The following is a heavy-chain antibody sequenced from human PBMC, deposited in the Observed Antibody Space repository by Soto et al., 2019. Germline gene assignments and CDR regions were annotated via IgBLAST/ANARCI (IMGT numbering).Heavy chain of an antibody. CDR2: INSDGSST. J-gene: IGHJ6*02. CDR1: GFTFSSYW. V-gene: IGHV3-74*01. CDR3: ASLEGEWDYYYYGMDV. D-gene: IGHD3-16*01. Sequence: PGGSLRLSCAASGFTFSSYWMHWVRQAPGKGLVWVSRINSDGSSTSYADSVKGRFTISRDNAKNTLYLQMNSLRAEDTAVYYCASLEGEWDYYYYGMDVWGQGTTVTVSS.